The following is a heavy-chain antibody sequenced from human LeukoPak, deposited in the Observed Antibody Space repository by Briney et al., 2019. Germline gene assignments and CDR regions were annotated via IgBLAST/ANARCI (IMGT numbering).Heavy chain of an antibody. V-gene: IGHV1-2*02. D-gene: IGHD2-15*01. CDR1: GYTFTGHY. J-gene: IGHJ4*02. Sequence: ASVKVSCKASGYTFTGHYMHWVRQAPGQGLEWMGWINPNSGGTNYAQKFQGRVTMTRDTSISTAYMELSRLRSDDTAVYYCARARYCSGGSCFTRPHFDYWGQGTLVTVSS. CDR3: ARARYCSGGSCFTRPHFDY. CDR2: INPNSGGT.